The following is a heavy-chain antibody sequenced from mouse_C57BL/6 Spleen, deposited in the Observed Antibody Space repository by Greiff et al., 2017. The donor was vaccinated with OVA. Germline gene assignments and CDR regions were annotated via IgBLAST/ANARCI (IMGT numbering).Heavy chain of an antibody. J-gene: IGHJ4*01. CDR3: ARRGIITTVVDAMDY. CDR2: INPNNGGT. V-gene: IGHV1-18*01. CDR1: GYTFTDYN. Sequence: VQLQQSGPELVKPGASVKIPCKASGYTFTDYNMDWVKQSHGKSLEWIGDINPNNGGTIYNQKFKGKATLTVDKSSSTAYMELRSLTSEDTAVYYCARRGIITTVVDAMDYWGQGTSVTVSS. D-gene: IGHD1-1*01.